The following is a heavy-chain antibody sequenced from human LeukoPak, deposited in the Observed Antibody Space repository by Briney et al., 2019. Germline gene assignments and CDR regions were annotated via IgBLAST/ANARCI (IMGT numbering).Heavy chain of an antibody. D-gene: IGHD4-17*01. Sequence: GESLKISCKGSGYSFTSYWIGWVRQMPGKGLEWMGIIYPGDSDTRYSPSFQGQVTISADKSISTAYLQWSSLKASDTAMYYCARHVRGYGDYQYYYYYMDVWGKGTTVTVSS. CDR1: GYSFTSYW. CDR2: IYPGDSDT. J-gene: IGHJ6*03. V-gene: IGHV5-51*01. CDR3: ARHVRGYGDYQYYYYYMDV.